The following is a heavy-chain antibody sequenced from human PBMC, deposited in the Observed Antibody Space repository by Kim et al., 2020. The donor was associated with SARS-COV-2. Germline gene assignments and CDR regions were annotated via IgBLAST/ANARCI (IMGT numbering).Heavy chain of an antibody. D-gene: IGHD2-15*01. V-gene: IGHV4-34*01. Sequence: LKSRVTISVDTSKNQFSLKLSSVTAADTAVYYCARMSLVVVARAGGWFDPWGQGTLVTVSS. J-gene: IGHJ5*02. CDR3: ARMSLVVVARAGGWFDP.